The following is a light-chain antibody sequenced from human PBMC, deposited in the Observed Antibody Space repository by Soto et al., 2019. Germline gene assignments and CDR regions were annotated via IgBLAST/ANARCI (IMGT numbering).Light chain of an antibody. J-gene: IGKJ1*01. Sequence: DIQMTQSPSSLSASVVDRVTITFQASHDISNYLNWYQQKPGKAPKLLIYAASSLQSGVPSRFSGSGSGTDFTLTISSLQPEDFATYYCQQSYSTPQTFGQGTKVDIK. CDR3: QQSYSTPQT. CDR1: HDISNY. CDR2: AAS. V-gene: IGKV1-39*01.